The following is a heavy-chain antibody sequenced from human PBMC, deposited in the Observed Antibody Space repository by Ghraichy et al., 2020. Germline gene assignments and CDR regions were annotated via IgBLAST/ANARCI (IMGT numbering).Heavy chain of an antibody. CDR2: IYYSGST. D-gene: IGHD6-13*01. J-gene: IGHJ4*02. Sequence: SETLSLTCPVSGGSISSNTYYWGWIRQPPGKGLEWIGNIYYSGSTFYNPSLKSRVTISVDTSKNQFSLRLNSVTAADTAVYYCARLLTLPGIVATGNKGYYFDYWGQGTLVTVSS. V-gene: IGHV4-39*01. CDR3: ARLLTLPGIVATGNKGYYFDY. CDR1: GGSISSNTYY.